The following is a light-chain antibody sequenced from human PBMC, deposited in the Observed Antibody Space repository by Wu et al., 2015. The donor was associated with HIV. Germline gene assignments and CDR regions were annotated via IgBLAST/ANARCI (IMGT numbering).Light chain of an antibody. CDR2: AAS. CDR1: QRISTF. V-gene: IGKV1-39*01. Sequence: DIQMTQSPSSLSASVGDRVTITCRGSQRISTFLNWYQQKPGKAPKLLIYAASSLQSGVPSRFSGSGSGTDFTLTISSLQPEDFATYYCQHTYSTPYSFGQGTKPEIK. J-gene: IGKJ2*03. CDR3: QHTYSTPYS.